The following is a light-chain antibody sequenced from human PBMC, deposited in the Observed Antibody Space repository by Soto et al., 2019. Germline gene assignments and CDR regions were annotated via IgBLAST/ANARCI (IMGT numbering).Light chain of an antibody. V-gene: IGKV3-20*01. CDR1: QSVTNSF. Sequence: EIVLAQSPGTLSLSPGERATLSCRASQSVTNSFLAWYQQKPGQAPRLLIYGASRRATGIQDRFTGSGSGTDFTLTIRRLEPEDFAVYYCKQYVSSPWAVGQGTKVDIK. CDR3: KQYVSSPWA. CDR2: GAS. J-gene: IGKJ1*01.